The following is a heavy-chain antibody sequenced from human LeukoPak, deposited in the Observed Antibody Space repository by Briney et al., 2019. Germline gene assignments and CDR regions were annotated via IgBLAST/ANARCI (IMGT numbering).Heavy chain of an antibody. CDR1: GFTLDYHA. Sequence: PGGSLRLSCAASGFTLDYHAMHWVRQAPGKGLEWVALISFDGREKNYADSVKGRFTISRDNSKNTLYLQMSSLGAEDAAVYYCARGGGYCSSTSCYLSPDFDFWGQGTLVTVSS. CDR3: ARGGGYCSSTSCYLSPDFDF. V-gene: IGHV3-30*15. J-gene: IGHJ4*02. D-gene: IGHD2-2*01. CDR2: ISFDGREK.